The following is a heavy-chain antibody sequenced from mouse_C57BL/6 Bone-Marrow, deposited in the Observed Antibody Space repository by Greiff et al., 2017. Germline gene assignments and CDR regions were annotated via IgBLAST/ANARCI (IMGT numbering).Heavy chain of an antibody. Sequence: EVQLQQSGAELVRPGASVKLSCTASGFNIKDDYMHWVKQRPEQGLEWIGWIDPENGDTEYASKFQGKATITADTSSNTAYLQLSSLTSEDPAVYYCTRLGLFYWYFDVWGRGTTVTVSA. CDR2: IDPENGDT. CDR1: GFNIKDDY. D-gene: IGHD4-1*01. V-gene: IGHV14-4*01. J-gene: IGHJ1*03. CDR3: TRLGLFYWYFDV.